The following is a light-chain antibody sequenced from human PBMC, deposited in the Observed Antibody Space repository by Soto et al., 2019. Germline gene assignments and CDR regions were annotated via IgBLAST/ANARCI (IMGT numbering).Light chain of an antibody. Sequence: QSALTQPPSVSGSPGQSVTISCTGTSSDVGSYNRVSWYQQPPGTAPKLMIYEVSNRPSGVPDRFSGSKSGNTASLTISGLQAADEADYYCSLYTSSSSVVFGGGTKLTVL. CDR3: SLYTSSSSVV. V-gene: IGLV2-18*01. CDR1: SSDVGSYNR. J-gene: IGLJ2*01. CDR2: EVS.